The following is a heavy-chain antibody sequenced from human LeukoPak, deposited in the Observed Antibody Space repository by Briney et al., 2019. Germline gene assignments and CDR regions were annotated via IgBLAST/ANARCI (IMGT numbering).Heavy chain of an antibody. V-gene: IGHV5-51*01. Sequence: GESLKISFKASGYSFSNYWIGWVRPMPGKGLEWMGIIYPGDSGTKYSPSFQGQVTISADKSISTAYLQWSSLKASDTAMYYCARTVDGVYTGYDKWGQGTLVTVSS. CDR2: IYPGDSGT. CDR1: GYSFSNYW. J-gene: IGHJ4*02. D-gene: IGHD5-12*01. CDR3: ARTVDGVYTGYDK.